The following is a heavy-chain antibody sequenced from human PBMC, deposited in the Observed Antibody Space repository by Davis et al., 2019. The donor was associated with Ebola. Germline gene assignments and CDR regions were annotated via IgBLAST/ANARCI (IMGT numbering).Heavy chain of an antibody. J-gene: IGHJ4*02. V-gene: IGHV3-48*02. CDR3: ARDNWYKNDN. Sequence: GESLKISCAASGFTFSSYSMNWVRQAPGKGLEWVSYISSSSSTIYYADSVKGRFTISRDNAKNSLYLQMNSLRDEDTAVYYCARDNWYKNDNWGQGTLVTVSS. D-gene: IGHD1/OR15-1a*01. CDR1: GFTFSSYS. CDR2: ISSSSSTI.